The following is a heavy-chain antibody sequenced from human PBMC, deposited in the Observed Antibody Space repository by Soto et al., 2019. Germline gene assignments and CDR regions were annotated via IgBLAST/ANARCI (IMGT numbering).Heavy chain of an antibody. D-gene: IGHD6-25*01. Sequence: EVQLVESGGGLGQPGGSLRLSCAVSGFTCSTYWMHWIRQVPGKGLEWVSRINSDASHTYYADSVKGRFTISRDNAKNTLQLEMNRRRAEDTAVYYCVRDGNCITASGCGNWFDTWGQGTLVTVSS. CDR3: VRDGNCITASGCGNWFDT. V-gene: IGHV3-74*01. CDR1: GFTCSTYW. J-gene: IGHJ5*02. CDR2: INSDASHT.